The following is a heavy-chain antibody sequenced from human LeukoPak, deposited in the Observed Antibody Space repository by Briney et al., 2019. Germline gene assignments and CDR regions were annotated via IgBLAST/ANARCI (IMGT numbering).Heavy chain of an antibody. J-gene: IGHJ4*02. CDR1: GFTFSTYS. V-gene: IGHV3-48*01. CDR2: ISGSSDAI. CDR3: AEVAWPGGRYTATVKGGFDY. Sequence: GGSLRLSCAASGFTFSTYSMSWVRQAPGKGLEWVSYISGSSDAIYYADSVKGRFTISRDNSKNTLYLQMNSLRAEDTAVYYCAEVAWPGGRYTATVKGGFDYWGQGTLVTVSS. D-gene: IGHD5-18*01.